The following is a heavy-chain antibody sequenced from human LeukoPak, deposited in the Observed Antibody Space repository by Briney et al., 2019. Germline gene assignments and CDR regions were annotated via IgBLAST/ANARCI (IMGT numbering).Heavy chain of an antibody. J-gene: IGHJ4*02. D-gene: IGHD3-10*01. CDR3: ARHRNYYGSGSYPNFDY. CDR1: GGSISSYY. V-gene: IGHV4-59*08. CDR2: IYYSGST. Sequence: SETLSLTCTVSGGSISSYYWSWIRQPPGKGLEWIGCIYYSGSTNYNPSLKSRVTISVDTSKNQFSLKLSSVTAADTAVYYCARHRNYYGSGSYPNFDYWGQGTLVTVSS.